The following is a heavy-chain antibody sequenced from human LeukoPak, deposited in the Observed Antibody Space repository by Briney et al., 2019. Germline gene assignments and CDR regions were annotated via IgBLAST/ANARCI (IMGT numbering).Heavy chain of an antibody. D-gene: IGHD6-6*01. J-gene: IGHJ6*03. CDR2: IIPIFGTA. Sequence: SVKVSCKASGGTFSSYAISWVRQAPGQGLEWMGGIIPIFGTANYAQKLQGRVTITTDESTSTAYMELRSQRSEDTAVYYCARVLYSSSSVYYYYMDVWGKGTTVTVSS. CDR3: ARVLYSSSSVYYYYMDV. V-gene: IGHV1-69*05. CDR1: GGTFSSYA.